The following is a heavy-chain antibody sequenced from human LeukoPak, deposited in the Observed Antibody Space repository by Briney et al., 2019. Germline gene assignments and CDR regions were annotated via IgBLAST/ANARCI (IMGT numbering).Heavy chain of an antibody. V-gene: IGHV1-46*01. CDR1: GYTFTSYY. D-gene: IGHD6-19*01. CDR2: INPSGGST. J-gene: IGHJ5*02. Sequence: ASVKVSCKASGYTFTSYYMHWVRQAPGQGLEWMGIINPSGGSTSYAQKFQGRVTMTRDTSTSTVYMELSSLRSEDTAVYYCARMGIAVAGTLWFDPWGQGTLVTVSS. CDR3: ARMGIAVAGTLWFDP.